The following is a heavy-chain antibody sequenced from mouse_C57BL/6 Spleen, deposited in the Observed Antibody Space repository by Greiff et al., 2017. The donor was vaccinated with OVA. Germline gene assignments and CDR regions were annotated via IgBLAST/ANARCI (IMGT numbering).Heavy chain of an antibody. CDR3: ARHGVMDY. V-gene: IGHV5-9*01. CDR1: GFTFSSYT. CDR2: ISGGGGNT. J-gene: IGHJ4*01. Sequence: EVKLVESGGGLVKPGGSLKLSCAASGFTFSSYTMSWVRQTPEKRLEWVATISGGGGNTYYPDSVKGRFTISRDNAKNTLYLQMSSLRAEDTALYYCARHGVMDYWGQGTSVTVSS.